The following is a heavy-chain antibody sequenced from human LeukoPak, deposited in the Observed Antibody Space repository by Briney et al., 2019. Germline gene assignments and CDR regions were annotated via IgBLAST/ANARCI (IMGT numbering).Heavy chain of an antibody. CDR1: GGSISRGGYS. V-gene: IGHV4-30-2*01. CDR3: ARVKTAAFDY. Sequence: SETLSLTSAASGGSISRGGYSWSWIRQPPGKGLEWIGYIYHSGSTYYNPSLKSRVTISVDRSKNQSSLKLSAVTAADTAVYYCARVKTAAFDYWGQGTLVTVSS. J-gene: IGHJ4*02. D-gene: IGHD1-1*01. CDR2: IYHSGST.